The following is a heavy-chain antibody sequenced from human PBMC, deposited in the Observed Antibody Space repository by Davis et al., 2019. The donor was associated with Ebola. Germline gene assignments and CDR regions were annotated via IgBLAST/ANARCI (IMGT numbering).Heavy chain of an antibody. Sequence: SVKVSCKASGGTFSSYAISWVRQAPGQGLEWMGGIIPIFGTANYAQKFQGRVTITADESTSTAYMELSSLRSEDTAVYYCARGGYRRWLQTDYWGQGTLVTVSS. CDR2: IIPIFGTA. CDR1: GGTFSSYA. CDR3: ARGGYRRWLQTDY. V-gene: IGHV1-69*13. D-gene: IGHD5-24*01. J-gene: IGHJ4*02.